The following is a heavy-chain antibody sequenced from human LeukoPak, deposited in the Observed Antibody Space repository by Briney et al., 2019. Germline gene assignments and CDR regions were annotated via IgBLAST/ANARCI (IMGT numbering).Heavy chain of an antibody. J-gene: IGHJ3*02. D-gene: IGHD6-25*01. CDR2: ISGSGGST. CDR3: AKGVSGYAFDI. CDR1: GFTFSSYA. Sequence: GGSLRLSCAASGFTFSSYAMSWDRQAPGKGLEWISGISGSGGSTYYADSVKGRFTISRDNSKNTLNLQMNSLRAEDTAVYYCAKGVSGYAFDIWGQGTMVTVSS. V-gene: IGHV3-23*01.